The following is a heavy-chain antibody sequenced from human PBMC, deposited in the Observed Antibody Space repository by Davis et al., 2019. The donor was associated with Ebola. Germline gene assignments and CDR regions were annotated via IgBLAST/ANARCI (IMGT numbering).Heavy chain of an antibody. J-gene: IGHJ6*02. CDR2: IYYSGST. CDR3: ARDAEWFGELLYATHGMDV. Sequence: SETLSLTCSVSGGSVGSDYWSWIRQPPGKGLEWIGYIYYSGSTNYNPSLKSRVTISVDTSKNQFSLKLSSVTAADTAVYYCARDAEWFGELLYATHGMDVWGQGTTVTVSS. CDR1: GGSVGSDY. D-gene: IGHD3-10*01. V-gene: IGHV4-59*02.